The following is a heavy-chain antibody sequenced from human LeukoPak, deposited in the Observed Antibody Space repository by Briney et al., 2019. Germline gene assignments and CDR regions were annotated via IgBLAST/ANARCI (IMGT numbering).Heavy chain of an antibody. CDR1: GGSISSSSYY. V-gene: IGHV4-39*07. CDR3: ARLAYYYDSNSPSFDY. CDR2: IYYSGST. J-gene: IGHJ4*02. Sequence: SETLSLTCTVSGGSISSSSYYWGWIRQPPGKGLERIGSIYYSGSTNYNPSLKSRVTISVDTSKNQFSLKLSSVTAADTAVYYCARLAYYYDSNSPSFDYWGQGTLVTVSS. D-gene: IGHD3-22*01.